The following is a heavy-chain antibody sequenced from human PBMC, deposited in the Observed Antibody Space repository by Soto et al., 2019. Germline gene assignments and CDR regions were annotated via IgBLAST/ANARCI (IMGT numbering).Heavy chain of an antibody. V-gene: IGHV1-69*13. J-gene: IGHJ3*02. CDR2: IIPIFGTA. Sequence: SVKVSCRASGGTFSSYAISWVRQAPGQGLEWMGGIIPIFGTANYAQKFQGRVTITADESTSTAYMELSSLRSEDTAVYYCASSPGPYSYGYGAFDIWGQGTMVTVSS. CDR3: ASSPGPYSYGYGAFDI. D-gene: IGHD5-18*01. CDR1: GGTFSSYA.